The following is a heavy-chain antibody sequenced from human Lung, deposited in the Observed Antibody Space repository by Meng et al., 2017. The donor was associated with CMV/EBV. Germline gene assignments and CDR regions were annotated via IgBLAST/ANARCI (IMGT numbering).Heavy chain of an antibody. J-gene: IGHJ6*02. Sequence: SVKVSXKTSGGTFSSYTISWVRQAPGQGLEWMGRIIPILGIASYSQKFQGRVTITADKSTSTAYMELSSLRSEDTAVYYCAKRGWGALYGGMEVWGQGTXVTVSS. V-gene: IGHV1-69*02. CDR2: IIPILGIA. CDR1: GGTFSSYT. D-gene: IGHD3-16*01. CDR3: AKRGWGALYGGMEV.